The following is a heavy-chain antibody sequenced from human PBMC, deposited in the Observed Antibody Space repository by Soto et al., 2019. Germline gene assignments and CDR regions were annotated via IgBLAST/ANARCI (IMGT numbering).Heavy chain of an antibody. CDR1: GCSISSGGYY. J-gene: IGHJ4*02. CDR2: IYCSGST. V-gene: IGHV4-31*03. CDR3: ANTAVVTPRSDY. Sequence: QVQLQESGPGLVKPSQTLSLTCTVSGCSISSGGYYWSWIRQHPGKGLEWIGYIYCSGSTYYNPSHKSRVTITVDTSKNQFSLKLSSVTGADTAEYYGANTAVVTPRSDYWGQGTVVTVSS. D-gene: IGHD2-21*02.